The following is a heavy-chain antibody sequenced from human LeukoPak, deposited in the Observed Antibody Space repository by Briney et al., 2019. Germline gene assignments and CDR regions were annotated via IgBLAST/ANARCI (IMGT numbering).Heavy chain of an antibody. D-gene: IGHD4-17*01. CDR1: GGSISSYY. CDR3: ARGNYGDYFDY. CDR2: IYYSGST. Sequence: SETLSLTCTVSGGSISSYYWSWIRQPPGKGLEWIGYIYYSGSTNYNPSLKSRVTISVDTSKNQFSLKLSSVTAADTAVYYCARGNYGDYFDYRGQGTLVTVSS. V-gene: IGHV4-59*08. J-gene: IGHJ4*02.